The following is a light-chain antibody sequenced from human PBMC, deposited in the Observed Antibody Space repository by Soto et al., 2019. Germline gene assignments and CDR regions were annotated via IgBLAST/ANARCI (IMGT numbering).Light chain of an antibody. CDR3: SSHTSTSTPPDV. Sequence: QSVLTQPASVSGSPGQSIIISCIGTSSDVGAYDYVSWYQHHPGKAPKLIIYDVINRPSGVSNRFSGSKSGNTASLTISGLQAEDEAEYYCSSHTSTSTPPDVFGTGTKVTVL. CDR1: SSDVGAYDY. V-gene: IGLV2-14*03. J-gene: IGLJ1*01. CDR2: DVI.